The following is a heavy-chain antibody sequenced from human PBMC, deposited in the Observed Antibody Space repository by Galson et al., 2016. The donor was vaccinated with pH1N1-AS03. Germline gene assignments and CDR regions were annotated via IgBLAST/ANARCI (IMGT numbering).Heavy chain of an antibody. V-gene: IGHV3-48*04. Sequence: SLRLSCAGSGFTFRSYSMNWVRQAPGKGLEWLSFISSSSGTIHYADSVKGRFITSRDNAKNSVYLQMNSLRVADTAVYYCVRHNSIDYGSGKEGWFDPWGQGTLVTVSS. CDR2: ISSSSGTI. J-gene: IGHJ5*02. CDR3: VRHNSIDYGSGKEGWFDP. D-gene: IGHD3-10*01. CDR1: GFTFRSYS.